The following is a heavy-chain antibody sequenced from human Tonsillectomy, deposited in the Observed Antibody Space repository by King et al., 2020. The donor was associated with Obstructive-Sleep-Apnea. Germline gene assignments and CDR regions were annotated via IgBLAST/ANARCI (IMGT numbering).Heavy chain of an antibody. V-gene: IGHV4-39*07. CDR1: GGSISSRNYY. Sequence: QLQESGPGLVKPSETLSLTCTVSGGSISSRNYYWGWIRQPPGKGLEWIGSIYYGGRTKYNPSFESRVTVSIDTSKNQFSLNLNSVNAADTAVYYCVRGGDIGDYSYWYFAVWGRGTLVTVSS. J-gene: IGHJ2*01. CDR2: IYYGGRT. D-gene: IGHD3-22*01. CDR3: VRGGDIGDYSYWYFAV.